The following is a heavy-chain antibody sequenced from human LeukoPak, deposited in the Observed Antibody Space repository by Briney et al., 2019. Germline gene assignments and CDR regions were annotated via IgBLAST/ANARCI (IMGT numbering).Heavy chain of an antibody. J-gene: IGHJ4*02. CDR2: IWYDGSNK. Sequence: PGGSLRLSCAASGFTFDDYAMHWARQAPVKGLEWVAVIWYDGSNKYYADSVKGRFTISRDNSKNTLYLQMNSLRAEDTAVYYCARGIYDSSGYYTLDYWGQGTLVTVSS. CDR3: ARGIYDSSGYYTLDY. D-gene: IGHD3-22*01. V-gene: IGHV3-33*08. CDR1: GFTFDDYA.